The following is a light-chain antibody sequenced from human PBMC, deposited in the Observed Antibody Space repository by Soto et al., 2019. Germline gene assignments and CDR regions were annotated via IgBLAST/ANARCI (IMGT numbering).Light chain of an antibody. Sequence: QAVVTRPPSVSATPGQGVTLSCSGGDSNIGSTAVNWYQQVPGTAPKLLIYSSNQRPSGVPDRISGSKSGTSASLAISGLQSEDEADYYCAAWDDDLHVWLFGGGTKLTVL. V-gene: IGLV1-44*01. CDR3: AAWDDDLHVWL. J-gene: IGLJ2*01. CDR2: SSN. CDR1: DSNIGSTA.